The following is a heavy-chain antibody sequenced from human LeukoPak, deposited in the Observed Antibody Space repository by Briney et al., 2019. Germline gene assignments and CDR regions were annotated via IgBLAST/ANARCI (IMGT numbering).Heavy chain of an antibody. CDR3: TRWGSWPYDY. V-gene: IGHV4-34*01. CDR1: GGSISGHS. J-gene: IGHJ4*02. Sequence: KPSETLSLTCAVYGGSISGHSWTWIRQPPGKGLEWIGEMNHSGGANYNPSLESRLTMSVDSSKNQFSLKLSSVSAADTAVYYCTRWGSWPYDYWGQGTLVTVSS. CDR2: MNHSGGA. D-gene: IGHD6-13*01.